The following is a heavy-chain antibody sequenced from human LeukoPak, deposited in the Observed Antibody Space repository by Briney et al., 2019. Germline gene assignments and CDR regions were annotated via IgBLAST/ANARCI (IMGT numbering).Heavy chain of an antibody. Sequence: GGSLRLSCAASGFTFSSYGMHWVRQAPGKGLEWVAFIRYDGSNKYYADSVKGRFTISRDNSKNTLYLQMNSLRPEDTAVYYCARGPLVGAGGMDVWGKGTTVTVSS. D-gene: IGHD1-26*01. CDR3: ARGPLVGAGGMDV. J-gene: IGHJ6*04. CDR1: GFTFSSYG. CDR2: IRYDGSNK. V-gene: IGHV3-30*02.